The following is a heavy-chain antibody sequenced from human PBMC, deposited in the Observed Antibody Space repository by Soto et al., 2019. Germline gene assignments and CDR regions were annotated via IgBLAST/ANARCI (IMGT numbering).Heavy chain of an antibody. J-gene: IGHJ6*03. CDR1: GFTLSSYG. Sequence: VGSLRLSCAASGFTLSSYGMHWVRQAPGKGLEWVAVIWYDGSNKYDADSVKGRFTISRDNSKNTLYLHMNSLRAEDTAVSYCATEPLGRGANYSYYCMDFWGKGTTVTVSS. CDR3: ATEPLGRGANYSYYCMDF. V-gene: IGHV3-33*01. CDR2: IWYDGSNK.